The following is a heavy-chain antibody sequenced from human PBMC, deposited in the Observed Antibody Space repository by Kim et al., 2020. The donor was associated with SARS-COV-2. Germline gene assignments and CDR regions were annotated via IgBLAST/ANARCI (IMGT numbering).Heavy chain of an antibody. D-gene: IGHD3-10*01. CDR1: GYTFSNYG. CDR3: AREGYYHGSGTYSPPKYYGMDV. Sequence: ASVKVSCKTSGYTFSNYGFSWVRQAPGQGLEWMEWISAYNDNTNYAEKFQGRVFMTTDTATRTAYMDLRSLTADDTAVYYCAREGYYHGSGTYSPPKYYGMDVWGQGTTVIVSS. J-gene: IGHJ6*02. CDR2: ISAYNDNT. V-gene: IGHV1-18*01.